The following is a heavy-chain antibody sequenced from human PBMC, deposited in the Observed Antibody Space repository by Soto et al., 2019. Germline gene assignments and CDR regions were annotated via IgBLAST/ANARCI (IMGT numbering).Heavy chain of an antibody. Sequence: SVKVSCKASGYTLTFRYLHWVRQAPGQALEWMGWITPFKSDTNYAQKFQDRVTITRDRSVSTAYMELSNLRSDDTAMYYCARSPFAGSDAFDIWGQGTMVTV. CDR3: ARSPFAGSDAFDI. V-gene: IGHV1-45*02. D-gene: IGHD1-1*01. CDR2: ITPFKSDT. J-gene: IGHJ3*02. CDR1: GYTLTFRY.